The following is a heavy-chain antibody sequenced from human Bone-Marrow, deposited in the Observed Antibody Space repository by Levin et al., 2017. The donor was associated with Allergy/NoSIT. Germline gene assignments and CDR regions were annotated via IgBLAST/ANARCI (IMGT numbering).Heavy chain of an antibody. CDR2: IYHSGST. V-gene: IGHV4-30-2*01. D-gene: IGHD2-15*01. CDR3: VRLEGATKDAFDY. J-gene: IGHJ4*02. Sequence: SETLSLTCAVSGGSISSGGYSWSWIRQPPGKGLEWIGYIYHSGSTYYNPSLKSRVTISVDRSKNQFSLKLSSVTAADTAVYYCVRLEGATKDAFDYWGQGTLVTVSS. CDR1: GGSISSGGYS.